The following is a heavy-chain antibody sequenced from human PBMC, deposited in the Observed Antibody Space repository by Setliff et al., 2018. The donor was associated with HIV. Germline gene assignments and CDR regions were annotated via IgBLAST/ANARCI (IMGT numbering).Heavy chain of an antibody. Sequence: PGGSLRLSCAASGFTFSNYSMNWVRQTPGKGLEWVSSISASATYIYYADSVKGRFTISRDNAENSLYLQMNSLRAEDTAVYYCARDNGRYFDRGWFDPWGQGTPVTVSS. D-gene: IGHD3-9*01. CDR2: ISASATYI. J-gene: IGHJ5*02. V-gene: IGHV3-21*01. CDR3: ARDNGRYFDRGWFDP. CDR1: GFTFSNYS.